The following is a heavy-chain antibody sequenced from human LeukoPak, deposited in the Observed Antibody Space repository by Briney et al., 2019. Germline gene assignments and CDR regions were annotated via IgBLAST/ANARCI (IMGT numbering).Heavy chain of an antibody. CDR3: AGCFGSGSSFSY. D-gene: IGHD3-10*01. CDR1: GGSISSTSFH. J-gene: IGHJ4*02. CDR2: IYYSGST. Sequence: SETLSLTCTVSGGSISSTSFHWGWIRQPPGEGLEWIGTIYYSGSTYYTPSLKSRVTISMDTSKNQFSLKLISVTAADTAVYYCAGCFGSGSSFSYWGQGTLVAVSS. V-gene: IGHV4-39*01.